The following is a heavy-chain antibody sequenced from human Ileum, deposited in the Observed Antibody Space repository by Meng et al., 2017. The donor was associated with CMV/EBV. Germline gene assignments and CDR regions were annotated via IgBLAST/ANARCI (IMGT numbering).Heavy chain of an antibody. CDR3: ARGPRSGWADF. V-gene: IGHV1-8*01. CDR1: GHTLPNYD. CDR2: MNPDSGLK. Sequence: SCRASGHTLPNYDINWVRLAAGQGLEWMGWMNPDSGLKVYAQRFQGRVIMTSNSVTGTVYMEVSSLTSEDTGVYYCARGPRSGWADFWGQGTLVTVSS. D-gene: IGHD6-19*01. J-gene: IGHJ4*02.